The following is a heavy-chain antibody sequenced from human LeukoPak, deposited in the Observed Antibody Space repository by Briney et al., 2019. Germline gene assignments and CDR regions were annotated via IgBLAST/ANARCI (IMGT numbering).Heavy chain of an antibody. CDR3: ARRNDFDI. J-gene: IGHJ3*02. CDR2: IYSSETT. CDR1: GVSITGYH. V-gene: IGHV4-4*08. Sequence: KSSETLSLTCTVSGVSITGYHWSWIRQPPGKGLEWIGYIYSSETTNYKPSLKSRVTISADTSKNQFSLKLTSVTAADTAIYYCARRNDFDIWGQGTMVTVSS.